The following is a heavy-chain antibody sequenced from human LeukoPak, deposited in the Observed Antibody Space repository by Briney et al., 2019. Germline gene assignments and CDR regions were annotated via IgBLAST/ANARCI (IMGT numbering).Heavy chain of an antibody. J-gene: IGHJ4*02. CDR1: GGTFISYA. V-gene: IGHV1-69*01. Sequence: SVKVSCKASGGTFISYAISWVRQAPGQGLEWMGGIIPIFATANYAQKFQGRVTITADESTSTAYMELSSLRPEDTAVYYCARGPITTRSHFDYWGQGTLVTVSS. CDR3: ARGPITTRSHFDY. CDR2: IIPIFATA. D-gene: IGHD3-22*01.